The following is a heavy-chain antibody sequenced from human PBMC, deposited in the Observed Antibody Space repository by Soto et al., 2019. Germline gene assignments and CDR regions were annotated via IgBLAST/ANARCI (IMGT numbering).Heavy chain of an antibody. Sequence: QVQLVQSGAEVKKTGASVKGSCKASGYTFTSYDINWVRQATGQGLEWMGWMNPNSGNTGYAQKFQGIVTMTRNTSISTAYMELSSLRSEDTAVYYCARARYLYGGNSGALAYWGQGTLVTVSS. CDR1: GYTFTSYD. J-gene: IGHJ4*02. V-gene: IGHV1-8*01. D-gene: IGHD2-21*02. CDR3: ARARYLYGGNSGALAY. CDR2: MNPNSGNT.